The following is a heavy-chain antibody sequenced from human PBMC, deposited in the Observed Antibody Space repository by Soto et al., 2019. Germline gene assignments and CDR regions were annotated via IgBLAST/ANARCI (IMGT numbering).Heavy chain of an antibody. J-gene: IGHJ5*02. Sequence: GGSLRLSCAASGFTFSSYAMSWVRQAPGKGLEWVSAISGSGGSTYYADSVKGRFTISRDNSKNTLYLQMNSLRAEDTAVYYCAKTGYSSSWEHWFDPWGQGTLVTVSS. CDR1: GFTFSSYA. CDR3: AKTGYSSSWEHWFDP. D-gene: IGHD6-13*01. CDR2: ISGSGGST. V-gene: IGHV3-23*01.